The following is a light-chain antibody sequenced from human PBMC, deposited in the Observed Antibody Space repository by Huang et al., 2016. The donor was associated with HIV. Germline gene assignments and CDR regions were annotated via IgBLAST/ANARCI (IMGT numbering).Light chain of an antibody. CDR2: AAS. J-gene: IGKJ3*01. Sequence: SPFSLSASVGDRVTITCRASQDIISYLAWYQQKPGKAPKLLIYAASTLESGVPSRFSGSGSGTDFTLTINNLQPEDFATYYCLQLNSYPGTFGPGTNVDV. CDR1: QDIISY. CDR3: LQLNSYPGT. V-gene: IGKV1-9*01.